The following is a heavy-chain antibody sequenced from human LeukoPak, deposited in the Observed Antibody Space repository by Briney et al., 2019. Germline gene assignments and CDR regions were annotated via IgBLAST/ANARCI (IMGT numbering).Heavy chain of an antibody. CDR2: IYSDNT. CDR3: AKGGASVTRYVDY. Sequence: PGGSLRLSCAASGFTFSNAWMSWVRQAPGKGLEWVSFIYSDNTHYSDSVKGRFTISRDNSQNTLYLQMNSLRPEDTAVYYCAKGGASVTRYVDYWGQGTLVTVSS. V-gene: IGHV3-66*02. CDR1: GFTFSNAW. J-gene: IGHJ4*02. D-gene: IGHD4-17*01.